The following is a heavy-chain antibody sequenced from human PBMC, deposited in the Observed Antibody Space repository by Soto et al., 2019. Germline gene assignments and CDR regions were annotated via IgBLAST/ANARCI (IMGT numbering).Heavy chain of an antibody. J-gene: IGHJ4*02. V-gene: IGHV5-51*01. CDR3: ATHYGVELGTIRGHFDS. Sequence: PGESLKISCEAFGYSLSDYWIAWVRQAPGRGLEWMGIIYPADSDTRYNPSFQGQVTISVDKSTNTAYLQWSSLKASDTAMYYCATHYGVELGTIRGHFDSWGQGTMVTVSS. D-gene: IGHD1-1*01. CDR2: IYPADSDT. CDR1: GYSLSDYW.